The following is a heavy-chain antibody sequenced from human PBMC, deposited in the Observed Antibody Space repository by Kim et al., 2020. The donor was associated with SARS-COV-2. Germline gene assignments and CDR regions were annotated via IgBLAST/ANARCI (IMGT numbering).Heavy chain of an antibody. CDR2: INHSGST. D-gene: IGHD2-2*01. V-gene: IGHV4-34*01. CDR3: ARRRGYCSSTSGMCGMDV. Sequence: SETLSLTCAVYGGSFSGYYWSWIRQPPGKGLEWIGEINHSGSTNYNPSLKSRVTISVDTSKIQFSLKLSSVTAADTAVYYCARRRGYCSSTSGMCGMDVWGQGTTVTVSS. J-gene: IGHJ6*02. CDR1: GGSFSGYY.